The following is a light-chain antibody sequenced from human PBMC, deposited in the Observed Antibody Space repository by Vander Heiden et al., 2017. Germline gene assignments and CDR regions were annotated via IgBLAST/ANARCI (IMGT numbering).Light chain of an antibody. J-gene: IGLJ2*01. V-gene: IGLV2-8*01. CDR1: SSDVGGYKY. CDR3: ISYAGSNNLV. CDR2: EVT. Sequence: QSALTQPPSASGSPGQSVTVSCPGTSSDVGGYKYVPWYQQHPGKAPKLMIDEVTKRPAGVPDRFSGSKSGNTASLTVSGLQAEDEADYYCISYAGSNNLVFGGGTKLTVL.